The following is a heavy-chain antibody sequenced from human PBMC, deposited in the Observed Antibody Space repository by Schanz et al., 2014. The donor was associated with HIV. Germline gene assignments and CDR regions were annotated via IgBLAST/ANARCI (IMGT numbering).Heavy chain of an antibody. J-gene: IGHJ4*02. Sequence: VQLVESGGGLVQPGGSLRLSCAASGFTFSSYWMSWVREAPGKGLEWVAVIWHDGSSKYYADSVKGRFTISRDNSKNTLYLQMNSLRAEDTAVYYCARGLVTWGQGALVTVSS. CDR1: GFTFSSYW. V-gene: IGHV3-33*08. CDR2: IWHDGSSK. D-gene: IGHD2-21*02. CDR3: ARGLVT.